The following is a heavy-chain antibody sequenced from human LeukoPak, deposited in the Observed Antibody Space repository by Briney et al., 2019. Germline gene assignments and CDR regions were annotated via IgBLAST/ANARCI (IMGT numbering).Heavy chain of an antibody. V-gene: IGHV3-48*03. J-gene: IGHJ4*02. D-gene: IGHD6-13*01. CDR1: GFTFSSNE. CDR3: AREGAGSSWQNPFDY. Sequence: PGGSLRLSCAASGFTFSSNEMSWVRQAPGKGLEWISYISGGGLTMYYADSVKGRFTISRDNAKNSLFLQMNSLRAEDTAVHYCAREGAGSSWQNPFDYWGQGTLVTVSS. CDR2: ISGGGLTM.